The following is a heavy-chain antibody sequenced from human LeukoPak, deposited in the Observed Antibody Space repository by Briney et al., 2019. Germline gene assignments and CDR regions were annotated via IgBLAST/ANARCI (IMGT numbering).Heavy chain of an antibody. J-gene: IGHJ4*02. CDR3: ATPPGYSSSSGLDY. D-gene: IGHD6-6*01. CDR2: IIPILGIA. V-gene: IGHV1-69*04. Sequence: GASVRVSCTASRGTFSSYAISWVRQAPGQGLEWVGRIIPILGIANYAQKFQGRVTITADKSTSTAYMELSSLRSEDTAVYYCATPPGYSSSSGLDYWGQGTLVTVSS. CDR1: RGTFSSYA.